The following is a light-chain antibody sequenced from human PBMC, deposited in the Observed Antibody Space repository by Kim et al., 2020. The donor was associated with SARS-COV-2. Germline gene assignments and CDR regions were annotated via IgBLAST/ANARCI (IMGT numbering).Light chain of an antibody. V-gene: IGLV10-54*01. J-gene: IGLJ2*01. Sequence: QAGLTQSPSMSKGLRQTATLTCTGNSNNVGNQGATWLQQHQGHPPKLLSYRDNDRPSGISERFSASRSGDTASLTITGLQPEDEADYYCSAWDSSLSAMVFGGGTKLTVL. CDR2: RDN. CDR3: SAWDSSLSAMV. CDR1: SNNVGNQG.